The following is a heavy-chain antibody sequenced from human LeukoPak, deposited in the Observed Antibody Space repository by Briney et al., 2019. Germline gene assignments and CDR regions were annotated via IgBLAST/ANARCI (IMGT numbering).Heavy chain of an antibody. CDR1: GSTFSDYY. V-gene: IGHV3-11*01. CDR2: ISSSGRNI. Sequence: GGSLRLSCAASGSTFSDYYMSWIRQAPGKGVEWVSDISSSGRNIYSADAVKGRFTNYRDNAENSLNLQLSSQRAEETAVYYCAREDSSDYWGQGTLVTVSS. J-gene: IGHJ4*02. D-gene: IGHD2-15*01. CDR3: AREDSSDY.